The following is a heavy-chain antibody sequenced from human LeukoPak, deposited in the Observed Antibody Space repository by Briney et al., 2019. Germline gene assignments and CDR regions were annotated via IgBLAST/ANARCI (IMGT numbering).Heavy chain of an antibody. CDR2: INYSGST. V-gene: IGHV4-59*08. CDR1: GGSISTYY. D-gene: IGHD3-22*01. J-gene: IGHJ5*02. Sequence: SETLSLTCTVSGGSISTYYWSWIRQPPGKRLEWIGYINYSGSTNYNPSLKSRVTISVDTSKNQFSLKLSSVTAADTAVYYCASLSYDSLTGAGFDPWGQGTLVTVSS. CDR3: ASLSYDSLTGAGFDP.